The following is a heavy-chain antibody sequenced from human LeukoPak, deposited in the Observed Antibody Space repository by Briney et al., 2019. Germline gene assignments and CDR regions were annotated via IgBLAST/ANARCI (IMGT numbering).Heavy chain of an antibody. V-gene: IGHV3-66*01. J-gene: IGHJ4*02. Sequence: ETLSLTCTVSGGSISSYYWSWVRQAPGKGLEWVPVIYSGGSTYYADSVKGRFTISRDNSKNTLYLQMNSLRAEDTAVYYCERGARIAAAGDFDYWGQGTLVTVSS. CDR3: ERGARIAAAGDFDY. D-gene: IGHD6-13*01. CDR1: GGSISSYY. CDR2: IYSGGST.